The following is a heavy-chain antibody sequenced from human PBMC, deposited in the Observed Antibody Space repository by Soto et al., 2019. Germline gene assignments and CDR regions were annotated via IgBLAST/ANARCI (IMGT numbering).Heavy chain of an antibody. CDR3: ARDTHSHYYYYGMDV. CDR2: IYYSGST. V-gene: IGHV4-31*03. J-gene: IGHJ6*02. Sequence: SETLSLTCTVSGGSISSGGYYWSWIRQHPGKGLEWIGYIYYSGSTYYNPSLKSRVTISVDTSKNQFSLKLSSVTAADTAVYYCARDTHSHYYYYGMDVRGQGTTVTVS. D-gene: IGHD2-15*01. CDR1: GGSISSGGYY.